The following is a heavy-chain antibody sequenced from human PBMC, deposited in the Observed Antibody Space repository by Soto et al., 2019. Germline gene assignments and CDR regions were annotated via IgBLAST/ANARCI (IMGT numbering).Heavy chain of an antibody. V-gene: IGHV3-48*01. CDR3: ARFFFPCNAAHPDLHSFPTRRSSDL. CDR1: YS. D-gene: IGHD3-3*01. CDR2: ISSSSSTI. Sequence: YSMCWVRLEKRKGLEWVSYISSSSSTIYYADSVKGRFTISRDNAKNSLYLQMNSLRAKDTAVYYCARFFFPCNAAHPDLHSFPTRRSSDL. J-gene: IGHJ2*01.